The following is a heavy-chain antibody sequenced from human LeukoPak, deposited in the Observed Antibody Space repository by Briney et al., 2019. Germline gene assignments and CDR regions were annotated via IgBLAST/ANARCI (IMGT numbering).Heavy chain of an antibody. CDR3: ARVGALYCSSTSCLAEYFQH. CDR2: IIPIFGTA. CDR1: GGTFSSYA. J-gene: IGHJ1*01. V-gene: IGHV1-69*13. Sequence: SVKVSCKASGGTFSSYAISWVRQAPGQGLEWMGGIIPIFGTANYAQKFQGRVTITADESTSTAYMELSSLRSEDTAVYYCARVGALYCSSTSCLAEYFQHWGQGTLVTVSS. D-gene: IGHD2-2*01.